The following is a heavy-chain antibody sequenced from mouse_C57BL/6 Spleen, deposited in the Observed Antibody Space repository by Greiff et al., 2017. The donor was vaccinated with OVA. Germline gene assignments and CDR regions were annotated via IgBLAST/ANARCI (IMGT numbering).Heavy chain of an antibody. CDR1: GYTFTSYG. D-gene: IGHD2-2*01. J-gene: IGHJ2*01. Sequence: VKVVESGAELARPGASVKLSCKASGYTFTSYGISWVKQRTGQGLEWIGEIYPRSGNTYYNEKFKGKATLTADKSSSTAYMELRSLTSEDSAVYFCAREDGYDMGQDLDYWGQGTTLTVSS. CDR3: AREDGYDMGQDLDY. V-gene: IGHV1-81*01. CDR2: IYPRSGNT.